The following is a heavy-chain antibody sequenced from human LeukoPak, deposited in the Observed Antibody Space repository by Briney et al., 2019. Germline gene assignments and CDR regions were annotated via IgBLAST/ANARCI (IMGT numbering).Heavy chain of an antibody. CDR1: GFTFSSNY. D-gene: IGHD3-22*01. V-gene: IGHV3-53*01. CDR2: IYSGGST. Sequence: GGSLRLSCAASGFTFSSNYMSWVRQAPGKGLEWVSVIYSGGSTYYSDSVRGRFTISTDNSKNTLYLQKNSLRAEDTAVYYCARESRVVAGAAFDIWGQGTMVTVSS. J-gene: IGHJ3*02. CDR3: ARESRVVAGAAFDI.